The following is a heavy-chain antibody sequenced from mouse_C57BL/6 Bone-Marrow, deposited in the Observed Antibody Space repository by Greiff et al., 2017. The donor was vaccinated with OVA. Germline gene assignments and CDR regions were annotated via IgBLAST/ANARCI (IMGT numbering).Heavy chain of an antibody. CDR1: GFTFSSYG. D-gene: IGHD2-13*01. CDR2: ISSGGSYT. Sequence: EVKLMESGGDLVKPGGSLKLSCAASGFTFSSYGMSWVRQTPDKRLGWVATISSGGSYTYYPDSVKGRFTISRDNAKNTLYLQMSSLKSEDTAMYYCARHSDLFDYWGQGTTLTVSS. J-gene: IGHJ2*01. V-gene: IGHV5-6*01. CDR3: ARHSDLFDY.